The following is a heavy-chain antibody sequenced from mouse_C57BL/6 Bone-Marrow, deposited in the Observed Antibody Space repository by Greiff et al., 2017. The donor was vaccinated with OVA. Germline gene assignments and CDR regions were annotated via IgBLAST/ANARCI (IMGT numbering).Heavy chain of an antibody. CDR2: ISSGGDYI. D-gene: IGHD2-5*01. V-gene: IGHV5-9-1*02. CDR3: TRDPSIYSNYYAMDY. J-gene: IGHJ4*01. CDR1: GFTFSSYA. Sequence: EVKLMESGEGLVKPGGSLKLSCAASGFTFSSYAMSWVRQTPEKRLEWVAYISSGGDYIYYADTVKGRFTISRDNARNTLYLQMSSLKSEDTAMYYCTRDPSIYSNYYAMDYWGQGTSVTVSS.